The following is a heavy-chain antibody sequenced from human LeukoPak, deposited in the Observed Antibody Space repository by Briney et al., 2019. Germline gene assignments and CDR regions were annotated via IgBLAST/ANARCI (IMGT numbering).Heavy chain of an antibody. V-gene: IGHV4-59*08. CDR1: GGSISSYY. D-gene: IGHD3-16*01. J-gene: IGHJ5*02. Sequence: SETLSLTCTVSGGSISSYYWSWIRQPPGKGLEWIGYIYYSGSTNYNPSLKSRVTISVDTSKNQFSLKLSSVTAADTAVYYCARHGIMITLGGANWFDPWGQGTLVTVSS. CDR3: ARHGIMITLGGANWFDP. CDR2: IYYSGST.